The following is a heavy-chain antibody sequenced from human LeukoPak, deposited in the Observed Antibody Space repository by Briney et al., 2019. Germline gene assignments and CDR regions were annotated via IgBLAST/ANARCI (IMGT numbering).Heavy chain of an antibody. D-gene: IGHD4-17*01. V-gene: IGHV3-73*01. J-gene: IGHJ4*02. CDR3: TRHGMTTVTYADY. CDR2: IRSKANSYAT. CDR1: GFTFSGSA. Sequence: GGSLKLSCAASGFTFSGSATHWVRRASGKGLEWVGRIRSKANSYATAYAASVKGRFTISRDDSKNTAYLQMNSLKTEDTAVYYCTRHGMTTVTYADYWGQGTLVTVSS.